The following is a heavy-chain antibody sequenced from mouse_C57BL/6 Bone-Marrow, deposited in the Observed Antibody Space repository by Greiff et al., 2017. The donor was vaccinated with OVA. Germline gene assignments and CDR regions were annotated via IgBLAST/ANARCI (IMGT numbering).Heavy chain of an antibody. V-gene: IGHV1-81*01. J-gene: IGHJ4*01. CDR2: IYPRSGNT. CDR3: ARWDGSRAMDY. Sequence: QVQLQQSGAELARPGASVKLSCKASGYTFTSYGISWVKQSTGQGLEWIGEIYPRSGNTYYNEKFKGKATLTADKSSSTAYMELRSLTSEDSAVYFCARWDGSRAMDYWGQGTSVTVSS. CDR1: GYTFTSYG. D-gene: IGHD1-1*01.